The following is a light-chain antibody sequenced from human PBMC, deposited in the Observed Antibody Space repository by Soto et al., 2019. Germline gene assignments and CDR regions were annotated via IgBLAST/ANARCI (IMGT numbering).Light chain of an antibody. J-gene: IGKJ1*01. CDR3: QQYNSYWT. CDR1: QSISSW. Sequence: DIQMTQSPSTLSASVGDRVTITCRASQSISSWLAWYQQKPGKAPKLLIYKAPSLESGVPSRFSGSGSGTEFNLTISSLQPDDFATYYCQQYNSYWTFGQGTKVEIK. CDR2: KAP. V-gene: IGKV1-5*03.